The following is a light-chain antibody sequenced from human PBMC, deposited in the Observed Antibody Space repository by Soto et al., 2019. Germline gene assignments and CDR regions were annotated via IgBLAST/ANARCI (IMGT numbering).Light chain of an antibody. CDR2: ANS. V-gene: IGLV1-40*01. J-gene: IGLJ1*01. Sequence: QSMLTQPPSVSGAPGQRVTISCTGSSSNIGTGYDVHWYQQLPGTAPKLLIYANSNRPSGVPGRFSGSKSGTSASLAITGLQAEDEADYYCQSYDSSLSGYVFGPGTKLTVL. CDR3: QSYDSSLSGYV. CDR1: SSNIGTGYD.